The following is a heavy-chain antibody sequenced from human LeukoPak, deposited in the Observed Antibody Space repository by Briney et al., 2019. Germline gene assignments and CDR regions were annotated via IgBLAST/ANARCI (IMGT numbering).Heavy chain of an antibody. D-gene: IGHD6-19*01. J-gene: IGHJ3*02. V-gene: IGHV3-9*03. CDR1: GFTFDDYA. CDR2: ISWNSGSI. CDR3: AKDIRAVAGASSAFDI. Sequence: GGFLRLSCAASGFTFDDYAMHWVRQAPGKGLEWVSGISWNSGSIGYADSVKGRFTISRDNAKNSLYLQMNSLRAEDMALYYCAKDIRAVAGASSAFDIWAKGQWSPSLQ.